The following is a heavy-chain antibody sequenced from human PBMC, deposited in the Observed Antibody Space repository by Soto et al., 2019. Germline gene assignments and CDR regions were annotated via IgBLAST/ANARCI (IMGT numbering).Heavy chain of an antibody. CDR3: ARGGGIVGASGNYYYYGMDA. CDR2: ISAYNGNT. Sequence: XSVKVSCKASVYTFTSYGISWVRQAPGQGLEWMGWISAYNGNTNYAQKLQGRVTMTTDTSTSTAYMELRSLRSDDTAVYYCARGGGIVGASGNYYYYGMDAWGQGTTVTVSS. CDR1: VYTFTSYG. V-gene: IGHV1-18*04. D-gene: IGHD1-26*01. J-gene: IGHJ6*02.